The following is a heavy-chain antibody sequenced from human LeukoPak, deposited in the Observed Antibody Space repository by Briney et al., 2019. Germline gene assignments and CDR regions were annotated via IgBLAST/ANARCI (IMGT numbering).Heavy chain of an antibody. Sequence: SETLSLTCAVYGGSFSGYYWSWIRQPPGKGLEWIGEINHSGSTNYNPSLKSRVTISVDTSKNQFSLKLSSVTAADTAVYYCARGRLITYYGSGRRHDNWFDPWGQGTLVTVSS. CDR2: INHSGST. V-gene: IGHV4-34*01. D-gene: IGHD3-10*01. CDR1: GGSFSGYY. J-gene: IGHJ5*02. CDR3: ARGRLITYYGSGRRHDNWFDP.